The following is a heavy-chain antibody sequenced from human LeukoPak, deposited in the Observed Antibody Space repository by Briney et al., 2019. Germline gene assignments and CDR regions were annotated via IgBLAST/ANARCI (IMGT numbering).Heavy chain of an antibody. Sequence: SETLSLTCTVSGGSISSYYWSWIRQPPGKGLEWIGYIYYSGSTNYNPSLKSRVTISVDTSKNQFSLKLSSVTAADTAVYYCARSSSGYYDHIDYWGQGTLVTVSS. J-gene: IGHJ4*02. CDR1: GGSISSYY. D-gene: IGHD3-22*01. V-gene: IGHV4-59*01. CDR3: ARSSSGYYDHIDY. CDR2: IYYSGST.